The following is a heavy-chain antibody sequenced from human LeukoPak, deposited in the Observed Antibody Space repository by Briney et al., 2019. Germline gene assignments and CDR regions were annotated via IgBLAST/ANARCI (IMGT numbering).Heavy chain of an antibody. CDR1: GGSFSGYY. J-gene: IGHJ3*02. CDR3: ASRFRRIDI. D-gene: IGHD2/OR15-2a*01. Sequence: SETLSLTCAVYGGSFSGYYWSWISQPPGKGLEWIGEINHNGSTNYNPPFKSRVTISVDTSKNQVSLYLSSVTAADTAVYYCASRFRRIDIWGQGTMVTVSS. V-gene: IGHV4-34*01. CDR2: INHNGST.